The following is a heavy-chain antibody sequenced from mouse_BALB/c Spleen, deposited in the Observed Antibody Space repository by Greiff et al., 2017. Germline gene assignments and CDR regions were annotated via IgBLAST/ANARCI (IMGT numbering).Heavy chain of an antibody. CDR3: ARCDYDAAWFAY. CDR2: INPSTGYT. Sequence: VKLQESGAELARPGASVKMSCKASGYTFTSYWMHWVKQRPGQGLEWIGYINPSTGYTEYNQKFKDKATLTADKSSSTAYMQLSSLTSEDSAVYYCARCDYDAAWFAYWGQGTLVTVSA. J-gene: IGHJ3*01. CDR1: GYTFTSYW. V-gene: IGHV1-4*01. D-gene: IGHD2-4*01.